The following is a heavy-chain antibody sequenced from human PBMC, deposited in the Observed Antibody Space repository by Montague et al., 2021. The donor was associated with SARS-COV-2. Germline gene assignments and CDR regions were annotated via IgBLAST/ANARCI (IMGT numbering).Heavy chain of an antibody. Sequence: SETLSLTCGVSGGSLSGYHWSWIRQPPGKGLEWIGEIGPSESTNYNPSLKSRVIISLDTSKNQFSLKLSSVTAADTAVYYCARGLIDITMMVVVFTGASLYFDYWGQGILVTVSS. CDR3: ARGLIDITMMVVVFTGASLYFDY. CDR1: GGSLSGYH. V-gene: IGHV4-34*01. D-gene: IGHD3-22*01. J-gene: IGHJ4*02. CDR2: IGPSEST.